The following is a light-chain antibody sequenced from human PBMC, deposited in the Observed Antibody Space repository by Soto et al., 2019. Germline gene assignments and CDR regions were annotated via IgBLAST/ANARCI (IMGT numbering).Light chain of an antibody. V-gene: IGLV2-14*01. Sequence: QSALTQPASVSGSPGQSIAISCTGTSSDVGKYSYVSWFQQYPGNAPKLMIYEVSNRPSGVSNRFSGSKSGNTASLTISGLQGEDEADYYFSSFTTSSLWVFGGGTKLTVL. CDR3: SSFTTSSLWV. CDR1: SSDVGKYSY. CDR2: EVS. J-gene: IGLJ3*02.